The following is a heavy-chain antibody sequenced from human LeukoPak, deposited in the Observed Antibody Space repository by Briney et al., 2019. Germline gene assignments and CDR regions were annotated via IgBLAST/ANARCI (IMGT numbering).Heavy chain of an antibody. CDR1: GYTFTGYY. J-gene: IGHJ6*03. V-gene: IGHV1-8*03. Sequence: ASVKVSCKASGYTFTGYYMHWVRQAPGQGLEWMGWMNPNSGNTGYAQKFQGRVTITRNTSISTAYMELSSLRSDDTAVYYCARVDGTWFGSNYYYYYMDVWGKGTTVTVSS. CDR2: MNPNSGNT. D-gene: IGHD3-10*01. CDR3: ARVDGTWFGSNYYYYYMDV.